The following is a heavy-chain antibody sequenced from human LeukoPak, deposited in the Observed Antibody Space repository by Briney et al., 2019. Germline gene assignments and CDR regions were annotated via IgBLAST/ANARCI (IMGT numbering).Heavy chain of an antibody. CDR2: ISGSGGST. Sequence: PGGSLRLSCAASGFTFSSYAMSWVRQAPGKGLEWVSAISGSGGSTYYADSVKGRFTISRDNSKNTLYLQMNSLRAEDTAVYYCAKWWSYCSGGSCYPADYWGQGTLVTVS. V-gene: IGHV3-23*01. CDR3: AKWWSYCSGGSCYPADY. D-gene: IGHD2-15*01. J-gene: IGHJ4*02. CDR1: GFTFSSYA.